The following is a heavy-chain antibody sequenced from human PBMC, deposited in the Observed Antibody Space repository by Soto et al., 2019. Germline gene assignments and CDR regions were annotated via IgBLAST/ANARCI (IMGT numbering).Heavy chain of an antibody. J-gene: IGHJ5*02. Sequence: ASVKVSCKASGYTFTSYGISWVRQAPGQGLEWMGWISAYNGNTNYAQKLQGRVTMTTDTSTSTAYMELRSLRSEDTAVDYCARDGGETPGQYIMITFGGVIAWGQGTMVTVSS. D-gene: IGHD3-16*02. CDR3: ARDGGETPGQYIMITFGGVIA. CDR2: ISAYNGNT. V-gene: IGHV1-18*01. CDR1: GYTFTSYG.